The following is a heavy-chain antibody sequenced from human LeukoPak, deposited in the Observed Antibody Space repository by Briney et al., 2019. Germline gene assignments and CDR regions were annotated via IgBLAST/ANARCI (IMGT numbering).Heavy chain of an antibody. D-gene: IGHD1/OR15-1a*01. CDR3: ARHGGTPAINDAFDI. Sequence: PSETLSLTCTVSGGSIISYYWSWIRQPPGKGLEWIGYIYYNGRTTYHPSLTRRVTISVDTYNNQFSLDLSSVSAADTAVYYCARHGGTPAINDAFDIWGQGTMVTVSS. J-gene: IGHJ3*02. CDR2: IYYNGRT. CDR1: GGSIISYY. V-gene: IGHV4-59*08.